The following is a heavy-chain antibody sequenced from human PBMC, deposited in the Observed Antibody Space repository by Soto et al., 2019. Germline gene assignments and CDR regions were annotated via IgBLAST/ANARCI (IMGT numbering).Heavy chain of an antibody. CDR3: AAFAPQSTHHYYPMHV. CDR2: FYDSGST. D-gene: IGHD4-17*01. V-gene: IGHV4-61*01. CDR1: GGSVSSGSFY. J-gene: IGHJ6*02. Sequence: SETLSLTCTVSGGSVSSGSFYWSWIRRPPGKGLEWIGYFYDSGSTNYNPSLRSRVTMSVDTSKNQFSLKLSSVTAADTAVYYCAAFAPQSTHHYYPMHVCGPGPTVPVS.